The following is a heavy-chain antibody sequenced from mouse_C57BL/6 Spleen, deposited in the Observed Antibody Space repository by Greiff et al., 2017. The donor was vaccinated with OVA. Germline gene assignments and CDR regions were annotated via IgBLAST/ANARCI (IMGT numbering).Heavy chain of an antibody. CDR1: GYTFTSYW. CDR3: ARKGGGTDYFDY. Sequence: VQLQQPGAELVKPGASVKMSCKASGYTFTSYWITWVKQRPGQGLEWIGDIYPGSGSTNYNEKLKSKATLTVDTSSSTAYMQLSSRTSEDSAVYYCARKGGGTDYFDYWGQGTTLTVSS. CDR2: IYPGSGST. D-gene: IGHD4-1*01. J-gene: IGHJ2*01. V-gene: IGHV1-55*01.